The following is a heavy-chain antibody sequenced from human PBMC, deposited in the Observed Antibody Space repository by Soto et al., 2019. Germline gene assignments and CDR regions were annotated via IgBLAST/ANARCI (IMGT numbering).Heavy chain of an antibody. D-gene: IGHD2-21*02. CDR1: GGTFSSYT. J-gene: IGHJ6*02. V-gene: IGHV1-69*02. CDR3: ARRRYCRADCSKYYYFGMDV. CDR2: IIPILTIT. Sequence: QVQLVQSGAEVKKPGSSVRLSCTASGGTFSSYTLSWVRQAPGQGLEWMGRIIPILTITDYAQKFRGRLTIPADKSSSTAYMELSGLRSEDTAVYYCARRRYCRADCSKYYYFGMDVWGQGTTVTVSS.